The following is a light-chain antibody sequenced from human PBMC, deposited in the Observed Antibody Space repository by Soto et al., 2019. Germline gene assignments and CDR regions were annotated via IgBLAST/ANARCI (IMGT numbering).Light chain of an antibody. CDR1: SSDVGTYNS. Sequence: QSALTQPRSVSGSPGLSVTISCTGTSSDVGTYNSISWYQQHPGKAPKLMIYDVNKRPSGVPDRFSGSMSGNTASLTISGLQADDEADYHCSSYAGNYTLDFGGGTQLTVL. V-gene: IGLV2-11*01. CDR3: SSYAGNYTLD. J-gene: IGLJ2*01. CDR2: DVN.